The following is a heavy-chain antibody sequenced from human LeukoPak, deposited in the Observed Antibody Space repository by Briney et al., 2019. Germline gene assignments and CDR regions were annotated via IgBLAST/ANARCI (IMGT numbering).Heavy chain of an antibody. CDR3: ARGPRTNWFDP. CDR1: GYTLTELS. CDR2: FDPEDGET. V-gene: IGHV1-24*01. D-gene: IGHD1-14*01. J-gene: IGHJ5*02. Sequence: ASVKVSCKVSGYTLTELSMHWVRQAPGKGLEWMGGFDPEDGETIYAQKFQGRVTMTEDTSTDTAYVELSRLRSDDTAVYYCARGPRTNWFDPWGQGTLVTVSS.